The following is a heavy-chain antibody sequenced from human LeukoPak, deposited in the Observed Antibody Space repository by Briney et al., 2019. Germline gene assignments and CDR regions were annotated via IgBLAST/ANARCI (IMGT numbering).Heavy chain of an antibody. Sequence: GGSLRPSCAASGFTFSSYGMHWVRQAPGKGLEWVAFIRYDGSNKYYADSVKGRFTISRDNSKNTLYLQMNSLRAEDTAVYYCAKADEYYDYVWGSYRPHKFDYWGQGTLVTVSS. CDR1: GFTFSSYG. V-gene: IGHV3-30*02. CDR3: AKADEYYDYVWGSYRPHKFDY. D-gene: IGHD3-16*02. J-gene: IGHJ4*02. CDR2: IRYDGSNK.